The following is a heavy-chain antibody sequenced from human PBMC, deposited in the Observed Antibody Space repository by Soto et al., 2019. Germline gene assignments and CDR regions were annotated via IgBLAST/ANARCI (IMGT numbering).Heavy chain of an antibody. J-gene: IGHJ6*03. CDR1: GYIFTSYD. CDR2: MNPNSGKT. D-gene: IGHD4-17*01. V-gene: IGHV1-8*01. CDR3: ARGYYGDYNSYYYLDV. Sequence: ASVKVSCKASGYIFTSYDINWVRQATGQGLEWMGWMNPNSGKTGYAQKFQGRVTMTRNTSISTAYMELSSLRSEDTAVYYCARGYYGDYNSYYYLDVWGKATTVTVSS.